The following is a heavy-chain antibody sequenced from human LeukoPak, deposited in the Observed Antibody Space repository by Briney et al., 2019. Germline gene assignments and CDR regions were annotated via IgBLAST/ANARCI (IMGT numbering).Heavy chain of an antibody. CDR2: IYYSGST. Sequence: PSETLSLTCSVSGGSIRKYYWSWIRQPPGKGLEWIGYIYYSGSTNYIPSLRSRLTISVDTSKNQFSLKLSSVTAADTAVYYCAREDITGTASYFDYWGQGTLVTVSS. CDR1: GGSIRKYY. D-gene: IGHD1-7*01. J-gene: IGHJ4*02. CDR3: AREDITGTASYFDY. V-gene: IGHV4-59*01.